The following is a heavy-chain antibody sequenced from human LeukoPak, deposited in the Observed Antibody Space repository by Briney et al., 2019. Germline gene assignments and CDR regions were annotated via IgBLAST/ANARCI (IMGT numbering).Heavy chain of an antibody. CDR2: INHSGST. CDR1: GGSFSGYY. J-gene: IGHJ5*02. V-gene: IGHV4-34*01. CDR3: ARFRRRDIVVLHCSDSWFDP. Sequence: SETLSLTCAVCGGSFSGYYWSWIGQPPGKGLEGMGEINHSGSTNYNPSLKSRVTISVDTSKNQSSLKLSSVTAADTAVYYSARFRRRDIVVLHCSDSWFDPWGQGTLVTVSS. D-gene: IGHD2-2*01.